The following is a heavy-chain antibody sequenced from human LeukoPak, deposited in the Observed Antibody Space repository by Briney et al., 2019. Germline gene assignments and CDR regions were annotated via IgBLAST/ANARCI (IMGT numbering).Heavy chain of an antibody. J-gene: IGHJ6*03. D-gene: IGHD5-12*01. CDR3: AKGGYDLDYYMDV. V-gene: IGHV3-9*01. CDR2: ISWQRGSI. CDR1: GFTFEDYA. Sequence: PGGSLRLSCAASGFTFEDYAMHWVRHAPGKGLGGVSGISWQRGSIVYADSVKGRFTISRDNARNSLYLQMNSLRADDTALYYCAKGGYDLDYYMDVWGKGTTVTISS.